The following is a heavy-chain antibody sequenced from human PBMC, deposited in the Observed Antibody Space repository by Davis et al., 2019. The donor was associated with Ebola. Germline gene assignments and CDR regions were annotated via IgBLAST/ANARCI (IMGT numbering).Heavy chain of an antibody. V-gene: IGHV1-2*06. Sequence: AASVKVSCKASGYTFTGYYMHWVRQAPGQGLGWMGRINPNSGGTNYAQKFQGRVTMTRDTSISTAYMELSRLRSDDTAVYYCARESRYDSSGYYYVGGKDYWGQGTLVTVSS. J-gene: IGHJ4*02. D-gene: IGHD3-22*01. CDR2: INPNSGGT. CDR1: GYTFTGYY. CDR3: ARESRYDSSGYYYVGGKDY.